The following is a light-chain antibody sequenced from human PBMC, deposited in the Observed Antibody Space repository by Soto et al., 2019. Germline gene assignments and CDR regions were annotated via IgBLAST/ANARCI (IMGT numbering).Light chain of an antibody. CDR1: QSVSTY. J-gene: IGKJ1*01. Sequence: EIVLTQSPATLSLSPGERATLSCRASQSVSTYLAWYQQKPGQAPRLVIYDASNRASGIPDRFSGSGSGTDFTLTISRLEPEDSAVYYCHQYGSSRTFGQVTKVDIK. CDR3: HQYGSSRT. CDR2: DAS. V-gene: IGKV3-20*01.